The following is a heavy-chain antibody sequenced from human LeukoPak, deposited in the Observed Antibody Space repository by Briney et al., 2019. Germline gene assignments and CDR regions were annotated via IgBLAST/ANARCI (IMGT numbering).Heavy chain of an antibody. CDR3: ATASYYYDSSGYSNYYFDY. CDR2: MNPNSGNT. CDR1: GYTFTSYD. D-gene: IGHD3-22*01. J-gene: IGHJ4*02. V-gene: IGHV1-8*02. Sequence: GASVKVSCKASGYTFTSYDINWVRQATGQGLEWMGWMNPNSGNTGYAQKFQGRVTMTEDTSTDTAYMELSSLRSEDTAVYYCATASYYYDSSGYSNYYFDYWGQGTLVTVSS.